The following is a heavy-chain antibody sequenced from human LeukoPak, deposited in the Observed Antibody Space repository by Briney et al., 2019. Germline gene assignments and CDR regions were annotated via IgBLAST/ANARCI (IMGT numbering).Heavy chain of an antibody. CDR1: GLTFSSHA. Sequence: PGGSLRLSCAASGLTFSSHAMSWVRQAPGKGLEWLSSISGSGVGTYYAASVKGWFTISRDNSKNTLYLQMNSLRVEDTAVYYCVKDEDVVGNWFDSWGQGTLVTVSS. J-gene: IGHJ5*01. D-gene: IGHD1-26*01. V-gene: IGHV3-23*01. CDR2: ISGSGVGT. CDR3: VKDEDVVGNWFDS.